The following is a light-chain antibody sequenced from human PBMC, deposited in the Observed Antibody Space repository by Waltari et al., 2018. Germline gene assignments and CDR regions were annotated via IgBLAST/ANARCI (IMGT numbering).Light chain of an antibody. CDR3: AGWEHSLSSWV. CDR2: RNN. J-gene: IGLJ3*02. CDR1: TSNIGSHY. Sequence: QSVLTQPPSTSGTPGQRVTISWSGSTSNIGSHYVDWYQQLPGAAPKILVYRNNQRRSGVPDRFSGSKSGASASLAISGLRSEDEADYFCAGWEHSLSSWVFGGGTRLNVL. V-gene: IGLV1-47*01.